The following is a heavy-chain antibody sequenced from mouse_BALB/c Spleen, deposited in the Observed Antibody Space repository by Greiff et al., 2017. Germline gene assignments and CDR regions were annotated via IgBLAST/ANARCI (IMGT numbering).Heavy chain of an antibody. J-gene: IGHJ3*01. CDR3: ARGGGYDEFAY. D-gene: IGHD2-2*01. CDR2: INPYNDGT. CDR1: GYTFTSYV. Sequence: EVQLQQSGPELVKPGASVKMSCKASGYTFTSYVMHWVKQKPGQGLEWIGYINPYNDGTKYNEKFKGKATLTSDKSSSTAYMELSILTSEDSAVYYCARGGGYDEFAYWGQGTLVTVSA. V-gene: IGHV1-14*01.